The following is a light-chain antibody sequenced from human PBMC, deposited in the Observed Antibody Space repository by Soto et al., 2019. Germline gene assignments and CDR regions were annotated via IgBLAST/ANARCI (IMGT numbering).Light chain of an antibody. CDR2: ATS. J-gene: IGKJ1*01. CDR3: QKYNEWPWT. Sequence: EIVMTQSPATLSVSPGERAALSCRASQSLGSNFAWYHQNPGQAPRLLLYATSSRATDVTDRFNGDGSGTEFTLNISSLQSEDLGIYYCQKYNEWPWTFGPGTKVEIK. CDR1: QSLGSN. V-gene: IGKV3-15*01.